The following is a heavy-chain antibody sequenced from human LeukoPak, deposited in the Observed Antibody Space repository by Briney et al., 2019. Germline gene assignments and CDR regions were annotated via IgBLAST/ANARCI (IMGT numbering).Heavy chain of an antibody. V-gene: IGHV3-23*01. CDR2: ISGSGGST. D-gene: IGHD3-10*01. CDR1: GFTFSSYG. Sequence: SGGSLRLSCAASGFTFSSYGMSWVRQAPGKGLEWVSAISGSGGSTYYADSVKGRFTISRDNSKNTLYLQMNSLRAEDTAVYYCAKSRSSAPFYYYYMDVWGKGTTVTISS. J-gene: IGHJ6*03. CDR3: AKSRSSAPFYYYYMDV.